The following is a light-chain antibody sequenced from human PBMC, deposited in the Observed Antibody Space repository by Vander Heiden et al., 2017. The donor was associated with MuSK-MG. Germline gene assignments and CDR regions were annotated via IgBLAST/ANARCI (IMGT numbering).Light chain of an antibody. J-gene: IGKJ2*02. V-gene: IGKV1-9*01. CDR3: QHLYSPLCT. CDR1: QGISSY. CDR2: AAS. Sequence: DIQLTQSPSFLSASVGDRVTITCRASQGISSYLAWYQQKPGKAPKLLIYAASTLQSGVPSRFSGSGSVTEFTLTISSLQPEDFATYYCQHLYSPLCTFGQGTKLEIK.